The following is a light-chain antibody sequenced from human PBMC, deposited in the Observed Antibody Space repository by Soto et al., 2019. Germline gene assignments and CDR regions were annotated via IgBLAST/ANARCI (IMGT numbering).Light chain of an antibody. CDR1: QDISNY. J-gene: IGKJ5*01. CDR3: QQYDNRPIT. Sequence: DIQMTKSPSPRCSPVFYRVTITWQASQDISNYLNWYQQKPGKAPKLLIYDASNLETGVPSRFSGSGSGTDFTFTISSLKPEDIATYYCQQYDNRPITFGQGTRLEIK. CDR2: DAS. V-gene: IGKV1-33*01.